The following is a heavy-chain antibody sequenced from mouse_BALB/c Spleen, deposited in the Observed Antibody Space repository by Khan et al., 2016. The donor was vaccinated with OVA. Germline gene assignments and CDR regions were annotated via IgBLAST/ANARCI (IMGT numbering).Heavy chain of an antibody. CDR1: GYTFTNYG. CDR2: IDTYTGET. Sequence: QIQLVQPGPELKKPGETVKISCKASGYTFTNYGMNWVKQAPGKGLKWMGWIDTYTGETTYTDDFKGQFAFSLETSASTAYLQINNLKNEDMATXCWARGAGYWYFDVWGAGTTVTVSS. J-gene: IGHJ1*01. CDR3: ARGAGYWYFDV. V-gene: IGHV9-1*02.